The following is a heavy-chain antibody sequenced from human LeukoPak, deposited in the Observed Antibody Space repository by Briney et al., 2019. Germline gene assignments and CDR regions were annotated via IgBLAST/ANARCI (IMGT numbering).Heavy chain of an antibody. Sequence: GGSLRLSCAASGFTFSGFAMSWIRQAPGKGLEWVSSISGSGGSTYYADSVKGRFTISRDNSKNTLYLQMNSLRAEDTAVYYCAKDMTMIVVVTYDYWGQGTLVTVSS. J-gene: IGHJ4*02. D-gene: IGHD3-22*01. CDR2: ISGSGGST. V-gene: IGHV3-23*01. CDR3: AKDMTMIVVVTYDY. CDR1: GFTFSGFA.